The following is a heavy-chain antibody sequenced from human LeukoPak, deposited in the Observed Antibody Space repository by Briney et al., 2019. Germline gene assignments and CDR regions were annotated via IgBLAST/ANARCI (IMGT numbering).Heavy chain of an antibody. V-gene: IGHV4-4*07. J-gene: IGHJ4*02. CDR3: AREPARVRGVKGFDY. Sequence: SEILSLTCTVSGGSISSYYWSWIRQPAGKGLEWIGRIYTSGSTNYNPSLKSRVTMSVDTSKNQFSLKLSSVTAADTAVYYCAREPARVRGVKGFDYWGQGTLVTVSS. CDR1: GGSISSYY. D-gene: IGHD3-10*01. CDR2: IYTSGST.